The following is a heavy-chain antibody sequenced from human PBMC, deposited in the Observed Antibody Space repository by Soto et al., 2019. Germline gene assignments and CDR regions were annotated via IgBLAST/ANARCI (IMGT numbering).Heavy chain of an antibody. CDR3: ARSVAAPGAHIDY. V-gene: IGHV4-59*01. J-gene: IGHJ4*02. D-gene: IGHD6-13*01. CDR1: GGSISGSY. CDR2: VYYTGST. Sequence: SETLSLTCSVSGGSISGSYWSWVRQSPGKGLEWLGYVYYTGSTNYSPSLRSRVSISVDTSKNEFSLRLSSVTAADTAVYFCARSVAAPGAHIDYWGQGTQVTVSS.